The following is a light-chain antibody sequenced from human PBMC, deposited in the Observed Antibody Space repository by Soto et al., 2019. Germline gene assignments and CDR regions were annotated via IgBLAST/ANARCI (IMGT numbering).Light chain of an antibody. V-gene: IGKV3-20*01. CDR2: DTS. J-gene: IGKJ5*01. CDR3: QQYGSSEII. Sequence: EIALTQSPGTLSLPPGERATLSCRASQTLSNSFIAWYQHKPGQAPRLLVYDTSTRATGIPDRYSGSGSGTDFTLTISRLEPEDFAVFFCQQYGSSEIIFGQGTRLEIK. CDR1: QTLSNSF.